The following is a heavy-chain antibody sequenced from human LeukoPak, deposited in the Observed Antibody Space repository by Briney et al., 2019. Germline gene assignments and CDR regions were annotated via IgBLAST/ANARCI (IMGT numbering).Heavy chain of an antibody. J-gene: IGHJ4*02. D-gene: IGHD2-21*02. CDR1: GGSINSYC. CDR3: ARHGLTSFDF. V-gene: IGHV4-59*01. CDR2: VYYSGST. Sequence: PSETLSLTCTVSGGSINSYCWSWIRQPPGKGLEWIGYVYYSGSTNYNPSLKSRVTISVDTSKNQFSLKLSSVTAADTAVYFCARHGLTSFDFWGQGTLVTVSS.